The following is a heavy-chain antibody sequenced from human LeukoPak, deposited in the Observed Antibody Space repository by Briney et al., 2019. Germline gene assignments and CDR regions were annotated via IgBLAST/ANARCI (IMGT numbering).Heavy chain of an antibody. CDR2: IYYSGST. V-gene: IGHV4-31*03. CDR1: GGSISSGGYE. J-gene: IGHJ4*02. D-gene: IGHD3-10*01. Sequence: SETLSLTCTVSGGSISSGGYEWSWIRQHPGKGLEWIGYIYYSGSTYYNPSLKSRVTRSRDTSKNQFSLKLSSVTAADTAVYYCARRGRITMVRGSPGPFDYWGQGTLVTVSS. CDR3: ARRGRITMVRGSPGPFDY.